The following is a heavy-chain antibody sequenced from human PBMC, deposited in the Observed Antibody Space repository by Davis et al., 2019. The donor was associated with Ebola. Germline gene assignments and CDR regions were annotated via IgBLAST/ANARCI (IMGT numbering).Heavy chain of an antibody. D-gene: IGHD3-16*02. J-gene: IGHJ6*02. Sequence: PGGSLRLSCAASGFTFSSYWMHWVRQAPGKGLVWVSRINSDGSSTSYADSVKGRFTISRDNAKNTLYLQMNSLRAEDTAVYYCARDLRIVFPYYDYIWGSYRYTGATHGMDVWGQGTTVTVSS. CDR2: INSDGSST. V-gene: IGHV3-74*01. CDR1: GFTFSSYW. CDR3: ARDLRIVFPYYDYIWGSYRYTGATHGMDV.